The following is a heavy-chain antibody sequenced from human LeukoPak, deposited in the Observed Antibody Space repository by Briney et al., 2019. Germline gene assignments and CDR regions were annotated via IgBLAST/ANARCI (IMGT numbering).Heavy chain of an antibody. CDR1: GFTFSDYY. V-gene: IGHV3-11*01. J-gene: IGHJ4*02. Sequence: AGGSLRLSCAASGFTFSDYYMSWIRQAPWKGLEWVSHISSSGSTIYYADSMKGRFTISRDNAKNSLYLQMNSLRAEDTAVYYCARGTFGCSGGSCYSKAYDYWGQGTLVTVSS. CDR3: ARGTFGCSGGSCYSKAYDY. D-gene: IGHD2-15*01. CDR2: ISSSGSTI.